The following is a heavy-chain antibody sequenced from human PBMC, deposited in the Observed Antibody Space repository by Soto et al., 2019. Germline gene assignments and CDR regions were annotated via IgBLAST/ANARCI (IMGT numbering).Heavy chain of an antibody. Sequence: ASVKVSCKASGYTFTSYDINWVRQATGQGLEWMGWMNPNSGNTGYAQKFQGRVTMTRNTSTSTAYMELSSLTSKDTAVYYCARRSPRYGIDFWGPGTLVTVSS. CDR1: GYTFTSYD. D-gene: IGHD1-1*01. V-gene: IGHV1-8*01. CDR2: MNPNSGNT. CDR3: ARRSPRYGIDF. J-gene: IGHJ4*02.